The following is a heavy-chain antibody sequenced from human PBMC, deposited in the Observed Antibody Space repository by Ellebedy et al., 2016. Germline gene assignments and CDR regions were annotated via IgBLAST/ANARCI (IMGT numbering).Heavy chain of an antibody. V-gene: IGHV3-33*01. J-gene: IGHJ4*02. CDR3: ARHGSGSSSIDY. Sequence: GGSLRLSXAASGFTFSLYGMHRVRQAPGKGLEWVAVIWDDGSHKYYRDSVKGRFTISRDNSTNTLYLQMNNLRAEDTAVYYCARHGSGSSSIDYWGEGTLVTVSS. CDR2: IWDDGSHK. D-gene: IGHD6-6*01. CDR1: GFTFSLYG.